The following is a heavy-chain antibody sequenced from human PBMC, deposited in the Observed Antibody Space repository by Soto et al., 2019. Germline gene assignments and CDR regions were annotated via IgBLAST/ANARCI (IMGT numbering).Heavy chain of an antibody. Sequence: EVRLLESGGGLVQPGGSLRLSCVASGFTFSNYAMTWVRQAPGKALQWVSVISGSGASTYYADSVRGRFTVSRDTSKNTLYLQMNMLRAEDTVVYYCAKDPNGDYQYFDSWVQGSVVTVSS. V-gene: IGHV3-23*01. CDR1: GFTFSNYA. CDR2: ISGSGAST. D-gene: IGHD4-17*01. J-gene: IGHJ4*02. CDR3: AKDPNGDYQYFDS.